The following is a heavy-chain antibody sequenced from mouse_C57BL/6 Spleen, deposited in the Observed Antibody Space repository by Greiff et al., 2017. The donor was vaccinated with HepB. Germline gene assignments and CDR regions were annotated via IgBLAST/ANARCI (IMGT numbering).Heavy chain of an antibody. D-gene: IGHD2-2*01. Sequence: EVKLMESGGGLVKPGGSLKLSCAASGFTFSSYAMSWVRQTPEKRLEWVATISDGGSYTYYPDNVKGRFTISRDNAKNNLYLQMSHLKSEDTAMYYCARTTMVTPWDYWGQGTSVTVSS. CDR2: ISDGGSYT. V-gene: IGHV5-4*03. J-gene: IGHJ4*01. CDR3: ARTTMVTPWDY. CDR1: GFTFSSYA.